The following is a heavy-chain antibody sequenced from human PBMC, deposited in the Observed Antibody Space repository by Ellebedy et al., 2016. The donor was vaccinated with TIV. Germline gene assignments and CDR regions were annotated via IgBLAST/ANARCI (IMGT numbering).Heavy chain of an antibody. Sequence: MPSETLSLTCTVSGGSVSSDSYYWCWIRQPPGKGLEWIGEIYHSGSTNYNPSLKSRVTISLDTSNNLFSLKLSSVTAADTAVYYCARHLIGGVRDFDIWGQGTMVTVSS. D-gene: IGHD3-16*01. CDR1: GGSVSSDSYY. J-gene: IGHJ3*02. CDR2: IYHSGST. V-gene: IGHV4-39*01. CDR3: ARHLIGGVRDFDI.